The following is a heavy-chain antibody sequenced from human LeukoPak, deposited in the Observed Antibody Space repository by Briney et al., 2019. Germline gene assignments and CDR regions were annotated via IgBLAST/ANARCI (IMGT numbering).Heavy chain of an antibody. J-gene: IGHJ5*02. CDR1: GYRFSSYW. Sequence: ESLKISWQGSGYRFSSYWIGWVRQMPGKGLEWMGTMYPGDSDTRYSPSFQGQVTMSVDKSITTAYLEWSGLKASDTAMYYCARDYGSGSGNWFDAWGPGTLVTVSS. CDR3: ARDYGSGSGNWFDA. D-gene: IGHD3-10*01. CDR2: MYPGDSDT. V-gene: IGHV5-51*01.